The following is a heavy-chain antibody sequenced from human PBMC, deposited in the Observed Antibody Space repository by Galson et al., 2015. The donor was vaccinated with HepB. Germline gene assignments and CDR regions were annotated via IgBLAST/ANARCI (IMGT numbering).Heavy chain of an antibody. CDR3: AKTRSSGLYYYGSGTSTRYFDY. CDR1: GFTFDDYA. CDR2: INWDSGSK. J-gene: IGHJ4*02. D-gene: IGHD3-10*01. V-gene: IGHV3-9*01. Sequence: SLRLSCAASGFTFDDYAMHWVRQAPGKGLEWVSGINWDSGSKGYADSVKGRFTISRDNAKNSLYLRMNSLRTEDTALYYCAKTRSSGLYYYGSGTSTRYFDYWGQGTLVTVSS.